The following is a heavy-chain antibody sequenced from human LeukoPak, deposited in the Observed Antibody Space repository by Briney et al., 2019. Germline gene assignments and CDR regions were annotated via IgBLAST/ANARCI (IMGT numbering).Heavy chain of an antibody. CDR1: GYTLTELS. V-gene: IGHV1-24*01. CDR3: ARVPSERWFDP. J-gene: IGHJ5*02. CDR2: FDPEDGET. Sequence: ASVKVSCKVSGYTLTELSMHWVRQAPGKGLEWMGGFDPEDGETIYAQKLQGRVTMTTDTSTSTAYMELRSLRSDDTAVYYCARVPSERWFDPWGQGTLVTVSS.